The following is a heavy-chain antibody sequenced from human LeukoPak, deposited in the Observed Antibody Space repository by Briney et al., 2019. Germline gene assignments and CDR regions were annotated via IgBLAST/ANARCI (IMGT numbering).Heavy chain of an antibody. CDR2: VNPGGSIA. CDR1: GFTFSRYS. V-gene: IGHV3-74*01. Sequence: GGSLRLSCAASGFTFSRYSMNWVRQAPGKGLVWVSRVNPGGSIANFADSVKGRFTISRDNAKNTVYLQTSSLTAEDTAVYYCVRGTYHAYYMDVWGKGTTVTVSS. J-gene: IGHJ6*03. D-gene: IGHD3-16*01. CDR3: VRGTYHAYYMDV.